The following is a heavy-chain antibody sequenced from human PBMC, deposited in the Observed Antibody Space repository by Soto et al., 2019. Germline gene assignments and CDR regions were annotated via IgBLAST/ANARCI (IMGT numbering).Heavy chain of an antibody. Sequence: PSETLSLTCTVSGGSISSYYWSWIRQPPGKGLEWIGYIYYSGSTNYNPSLKSRVTISVDTSKNQFSLKLSSVTAADTAVYYCARWREDCSGGSCYLNFDIWGQGTMVTVSS. CDR3: ARWREDCSGGSCYLNFDI. CDR1: GGSISSYY. D-gene: IGHD2-15*01. CDR2: IYYSGST. J-gene: IGHJ3*02. V-gene: IGHV4-59*01.